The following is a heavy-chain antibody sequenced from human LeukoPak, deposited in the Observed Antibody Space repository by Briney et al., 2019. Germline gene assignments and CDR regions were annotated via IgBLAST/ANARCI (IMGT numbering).Heavy chain of an antibody. CDR3: ARSHGYSSGCYHLDY. V-gene: IGHV1-2*02. D-gene: IGHD6-19*01. CDR2: INPDSGGT. CDR1: GYTFTGYY. Sequence: ASVKVSCKASGYTFTGYYMHWVRQAPGQGLEWMGWINPDSGGTNYAQKFQGRVTMTRDTSISTAYMELSRLRSDDTAVYYCARSHGYSSGCYHLDYWGQGTLVTVSS. J-gene: IGHJ4*02.